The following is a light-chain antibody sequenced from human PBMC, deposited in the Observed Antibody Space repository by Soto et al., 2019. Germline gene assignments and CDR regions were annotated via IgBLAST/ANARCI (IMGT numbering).Light chain of an antibody. CDR3: QQYDSSPVT. V-gene: IGKV3-20*01. CDR1: QSVSSSY. Sequence: ENVLTQSPGTLSLSPGERATLSCRASQSVSSSYLTWYQQKPGQAPRLLIYGASSRATDIPDRFSGRGSGTDFTLTISRLEPEDFAVYYGQQYDSSPVTFGQGTKLEIK. J-gene: IGKJ2*01. CDR2: GAS.